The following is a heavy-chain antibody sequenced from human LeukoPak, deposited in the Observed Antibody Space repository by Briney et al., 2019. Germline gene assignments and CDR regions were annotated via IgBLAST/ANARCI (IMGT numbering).Heavy chain of an antibody. V-gene: IGHV3-21*01. CDR2: ISSSSSYI. D-gene: IGHD3-3*01. Sequence: GGSLRLSCAASGFTFSSYSMNWVRQAPGKGLEWVSSISSSSSYIYYADSVKGRFTISRDNDKNSLYLQMNSLRAEDTAVYYCARGEGDFWSGYYDPFDYWGQGTLVTVSS. CDR1: GFTFSSYS. CDR3: ARGEGDFWSGYYDPFDY. J-gene: IGHJ4*02.